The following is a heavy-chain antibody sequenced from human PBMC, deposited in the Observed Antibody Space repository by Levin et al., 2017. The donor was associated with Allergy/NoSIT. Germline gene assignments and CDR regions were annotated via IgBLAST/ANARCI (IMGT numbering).Heavy chain of an antibody. J-gene: IGHJ5*02. D-gene: IGHD6-13*01. CDR1: GYTFTGYY. CDR3: GRYETTAGPHNRFDP. Sequence: ASVKVSCKASGYTFTGYYMHWVRQAPGQGLEWMGWINPKSGDTNYEQKFQGRVTMTRDTSISTAYMELSSLTSDDTAIYYCGRYETTAGPHNRFDPWGEGTLVTVSS. CDR2: INPKSGDT. V-gene: IGHV1-2*02.